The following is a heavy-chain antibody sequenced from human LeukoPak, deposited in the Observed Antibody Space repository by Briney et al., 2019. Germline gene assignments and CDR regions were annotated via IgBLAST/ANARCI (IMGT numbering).Heavy chain of an antibody. J-gene: IGHJ5*02. CDR1: GGSISSYY. D-gene: IGHD3-9*01. CDR2: IYYSGST. Sequence: SETLSLTCTVSGGSISSYYWSWIRQPPGKGLEWIGYIYYSGSTNYNPSLKSRVTISVDTSKNQFSLKLSSVTAADTAVYYCARQVPRILTGPTFNWFDPWGQGTLVTVSS. V-gene: IGHV4-59*08. CDR3: ARQVPRILTGPTFNWFDP.